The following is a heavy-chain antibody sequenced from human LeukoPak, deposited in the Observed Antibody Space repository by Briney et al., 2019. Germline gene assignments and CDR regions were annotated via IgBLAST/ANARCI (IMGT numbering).Heavy chain of an antibody. CDR2: IYHSGST. CDR1: GGSISSSNW. CDR3: ARGLPAAPHHKEDDAFDI. V-gene: IGHV4-4*02. D-gene: IGHD2-2*01. J-gene: IGHJ3*02. Sequence: SGTLSLTCAVSGGSISSSNWWSWVRQPPGKGLEWIGEIYHSGSTNYNPSLKSRVTMSVDTSKNQFSLKLSSVTAADTAVYYCARGLPAAPHHKEDDAFDIWGQGTMVTVSS.